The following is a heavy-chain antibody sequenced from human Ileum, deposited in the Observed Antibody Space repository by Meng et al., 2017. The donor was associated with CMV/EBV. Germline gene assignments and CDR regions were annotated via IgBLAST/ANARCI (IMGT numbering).Heavy chain of an antibody. CDR1: DGTISSYY. J-gene: IGHJ4*02. D-gene: IGHD2-2*01. Sequence: QGQLQEWGAGLVKHSEPLSSSCTVSDGTISSYYWSWIRQSAGKGLEWIGRIHTSGTTNYNPSLKRRVNLSLDTSKDQFSLKLTSVTAADTAVYYCAREKSSCTSSTCYGVDSWGQGTLVTVSS. CDR2: IHTSGTT. CDR3: AREKSSCTSSTCYGVDS. V-gene: IGHV4-4*07.